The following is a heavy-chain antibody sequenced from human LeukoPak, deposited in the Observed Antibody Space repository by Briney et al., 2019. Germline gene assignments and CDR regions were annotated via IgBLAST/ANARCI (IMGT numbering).Heavy chain of an antibody. D-gene: IGHD6-19*01. Sequence: ASVKVSCKVSGYTLTELSIHWVRQAPGKGLEWMGGFDPEDGETIYAQKFQGRVTMTEDTSTDTAYMELSSLRSEDTAVYYCATAPRQWLVLSVGQTFDYWGQGALVTVSS. J-gene: IGHJ4*02. CDR3: ATAPRQWLVLSVGQTFDY. CDR2: FDPEDGET. CDR1: GYTLTELS. V-gene: IGHV1-24*01.